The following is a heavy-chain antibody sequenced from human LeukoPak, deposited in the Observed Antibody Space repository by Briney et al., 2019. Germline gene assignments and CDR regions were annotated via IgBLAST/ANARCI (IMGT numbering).Heavy chain of an antibody. J-gene: IGHJ4*02. D-gene: IGHD3-22*01. Sequence: GGSLRLSCAASGFTFSSYAMSWVRQAPGKGLEWVSAISGSGGSTYYADSVKGRFTISRDNSKNTLYLQMNSLRAEVTAVYCCAKKPSSGYYYIDYWGQGTLVTVSS. V-gene: IGHV3-23*01. CDR3: AKKPSSGYYYIDY. CDR2: ISGSGGST. CDR1: GFTFSSYA.